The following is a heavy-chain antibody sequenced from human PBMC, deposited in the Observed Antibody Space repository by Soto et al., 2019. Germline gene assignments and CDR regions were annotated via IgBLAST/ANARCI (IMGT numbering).Heavy chain of an antibody. CDR3: ARGYWGGNSPGGWFDP. J-gene: IGHJ5*02. D-gene: IGHD2-21*02. Sequence: QVQLVQSGAEVKKPGSSVKVSCKASGGTFSSYAISWVRQAPGQGLEWMGGIIPIFGTANYAQKFQGRVMITADESTSTAYMELSRLGCEDTAVYYGARGYWGGNSPGGWFDPWGQGTLVTVSS. CDR1: GGTFSSYA. CDR2: IIPIFGTA. V-gene: IGHV1-69*12.